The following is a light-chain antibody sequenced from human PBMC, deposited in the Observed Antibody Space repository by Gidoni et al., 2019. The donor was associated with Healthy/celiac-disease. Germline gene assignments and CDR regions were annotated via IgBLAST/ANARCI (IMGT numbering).Light chain of an antibody. V-gene: IGKV3-20*01. CDR2: GAS. Sequence: IVFTQSPGTLSLSPGERATLSCRASQSVSSSYLAWYQQKPGQAPRLLIYGASSRATGIPDRGSGSGSGTDFTLTISRLEPEDFAVYYWQQYGSSTITFGQGTRLEIK. CDR3: QQYGSSTIT. CDR1: QSVSSSY. J-gene: IGKJ5*01.